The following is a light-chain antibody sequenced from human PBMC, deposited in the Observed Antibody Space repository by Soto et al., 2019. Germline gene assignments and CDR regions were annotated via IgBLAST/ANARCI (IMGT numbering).Light chain of an antibody. V-gene: IGKV4-1*01. CDR3: QQYYSTPYT. CDR1: QTILYSSNNKNC. J-gene: IGKJ2*01. Sequence: DIVMTQSPDSLAVSLGERATINCRSSQTILYSSNNKNCLAWYQQKPGQPPKLLIYLASSRESGVPDRFSGSGSGTDFTLNISSLQAEDVAVYYCQQYYSTPYTFGQGTKLEIK. CDR2: LAS.